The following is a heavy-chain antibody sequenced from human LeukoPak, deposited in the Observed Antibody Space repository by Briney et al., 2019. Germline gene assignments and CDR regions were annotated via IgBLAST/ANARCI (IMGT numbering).Heavy chain of an antibody. J-gene: IGHJ6*02. V-gene: IGHV1-18*01. CDR3: ARDLLDTAMEAYYYGMDV. CDR1: GYTFTSYG. Sequence: ASVKVSCKASGYTFTSYGISWVRQAPGQGLEWMGWISAYNGNTNYAQKLQGRVTMTRDTSTSTVYMELSSLRSEDTAVYYCARDLLDTAMEAYYYGMDVWGQGTTVTVSS. CDR2: ISAYNGNT. D-gene: IGHD5-18*01.